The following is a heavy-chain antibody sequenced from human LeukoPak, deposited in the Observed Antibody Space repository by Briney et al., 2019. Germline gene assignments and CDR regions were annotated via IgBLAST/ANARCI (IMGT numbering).Heavy chain of an antibody. CDR3: ARDGAHKNHYYSYYYMDV. V-gene: IGHV4-61*08. J-gene: IGHJ6*03. Sequence: SETLSLTCAVSGVSISRGGYSWTWIRQPPGKGLEWIGYIYHSGSTNYNPSLKSRVTISLDTSKNQFSLKLSSVTAADTAVYYCARDGAHKNHYYSYYYMDVWGKGTTVTVSS. D-gene: IGHD3-16*01. CDR1: GVSISRGGYS. CDR2: IYHSGST.